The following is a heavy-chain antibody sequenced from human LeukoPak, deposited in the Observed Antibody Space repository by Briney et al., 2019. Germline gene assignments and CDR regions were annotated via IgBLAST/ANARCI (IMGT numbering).Heavy chain of an antibody. CDR1: GFSFKNYD. J-gene: IGHJ6*02. CDR2: IDSAGDT. V-gene: IGHV3-13*01. CDR3: AKDKGFRTTYYYGMDV. D-gene: IGHD1-1*01. Sequence: GGSLRLSCAASGFSFKNYDIHWVRQASGKGLEWVSAIDSAGDTYYPGSVKGRFIISRDNAKNSLYLQMNSLRTEDTALYYCAKDKGFRTTYYYGMDVWGQGTTVTVSS.